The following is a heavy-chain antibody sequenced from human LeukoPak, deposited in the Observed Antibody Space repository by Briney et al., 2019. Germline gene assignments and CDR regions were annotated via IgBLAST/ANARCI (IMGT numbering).Heavy chain of an antibody. CDR1: GGSISSGSYY. Sequence: SETLSLTCTVSGGSISSGSYYWSWIRQPAGKGLEWIGYIYYSGSTNYNPSLKSRVTISVDTSKNQFSLKLSSVTAADTAVYYCAREGGSGWYEDWFDPWGQGTLVTVSS. V-gene: IGHV4-61*10. CDR3: AREGGSGWYEDWFDP. J-gene: IGHJ5*02. D-gene: IGHD6-19*01. CDR2: IYYSGST.